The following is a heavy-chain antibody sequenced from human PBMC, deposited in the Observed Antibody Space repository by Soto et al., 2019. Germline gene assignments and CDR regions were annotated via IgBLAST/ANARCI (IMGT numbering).Heavy chain of an antibody. CDR1: GYTFTAYA. CDR3: ARAVAVPADFDY. D-gene: IGHD6-19*01. J-gene: IGHJ4*02. CDR2: INAGNGNT. Sequence: QVQLLQSGAEEKKPGASVKVSCKASGYTFTAYAMHWVRQAPGQRLAWMGWINAGNGNTKYSQKFQGRVTITRDTSASTAYMELSSLRSEDTAVYYCARAVAVPADFDYWGQGTLVTVSS. V-gene: IGHV1-3*05.